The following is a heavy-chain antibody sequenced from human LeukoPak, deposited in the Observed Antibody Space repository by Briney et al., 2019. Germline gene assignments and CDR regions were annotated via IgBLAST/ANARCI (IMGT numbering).Heavy chain of an antibody. CDR3: ARYSGSYYYPPAWDL. D-gene: IGHD1-26*01. CDR1: GLTFSNAW. V-gene: IGHV3-23*01. J-gene: IGHJ4*02. CDR2: TSTSGGSA. Sequence: GGSLRLSCAVSGLTFSNAWMSWVRQAPGKGLEWVSATSTSGGSAYYADSVKGRFTISRDNSKNTLYLQMDSLRADDTAVYYCARYSGSYYYPPAWDLWGQGTLVTVSS.